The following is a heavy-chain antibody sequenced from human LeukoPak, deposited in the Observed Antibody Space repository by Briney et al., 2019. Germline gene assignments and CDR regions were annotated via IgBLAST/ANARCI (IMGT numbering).Heavy chain of an antibody. D-gene: IGHD3-10*01. V-gene: IGHV1-18*01. J-gene: IGHJ4*02. CDR1: GYTFTSYG. CDR2: ISAYNGNT. Sequence: GASVKVSCKASGYTFTSYGISWVRQAPGQGLEWMGWISAYNGNTNYAQKLQGRVTMTEDTSTDTAYMELSSLRSEDTAVYYCVTNARITMVRGPFDYWGQGTLVTVSS. CDR3: VTNARITMVRGPFDY.